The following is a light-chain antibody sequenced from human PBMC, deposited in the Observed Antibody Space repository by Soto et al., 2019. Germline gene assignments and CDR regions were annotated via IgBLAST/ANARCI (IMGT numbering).Light chain of an antibody. CDR2: GAS. J-gene: IGKJ3*01. V-gene: IGKV3-20*01. CDR1: QSVSSSY. CDR3: QQYGSSPFT. Sequence: EIMLTQSPGPLSLSPGERATLSCRASQSVSSSYLAWYQQKPGQAPRLLIYGASSRATGIPDRFSGSGSGTDFTLTISTLEPEDFAVYYCQQYGSSPFTFGPGTQVDIK.